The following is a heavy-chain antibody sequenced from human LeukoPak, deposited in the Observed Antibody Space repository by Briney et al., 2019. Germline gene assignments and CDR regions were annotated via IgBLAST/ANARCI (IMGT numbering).Heavy chain of an antibody. J-gene: IGHJ4*02. V-gene: IGHV3-21*04. D-gene: IGHD1-26*01. Sequence: GGSLRLSCAASGFTFSSYSMNWVRQAPGKGLEWVSSISSSSSYIYYADSVKGRFTISRDNAKNSLYLQMNSLRAEDTAVYYCARAYSGSYYIIDYWGQGTLVTVSS. CDR2: ISSSSSYI. CDR3: ARAYSGSYYIIDY. CDR1: GFTFSSYS.